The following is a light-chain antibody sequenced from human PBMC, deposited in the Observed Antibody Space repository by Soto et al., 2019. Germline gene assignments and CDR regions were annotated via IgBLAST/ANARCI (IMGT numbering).Light chain of an antibody. CDR1: SSDVGAYNY. Sequence: QSALTQPASVSGSPGQSITISCTGTSSDVGAYNYVSWYQHHPGKAPKLMIFDVSNRPSGVSNRFSGSKSGNTASLTISGLQAEDETDYYCSSYARSSPYVFGTGTKVTVL. CDR2: DVS. CDR3: SSYARSSPYV. J-gene: IGLJ1*01. V-gene: IGLV2-14*01.